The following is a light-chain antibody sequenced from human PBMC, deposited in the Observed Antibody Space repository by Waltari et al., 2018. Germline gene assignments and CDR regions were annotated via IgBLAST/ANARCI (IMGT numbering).Light chain of an antibody. CDR2: DTS. CDR3: QQRRRWPLT. CDR1: PTVNTY. Sequence: EIVLTQAPATLSLSPGERATLACRATPTVNTYLASYQQIPGQAPRLHIYDTSNRATGIPDRFSGSGAETDVTLTISSLEPEDFAVYYCQQRRRWPLTFGGGSKVEI. J-gene: IGKJ4*01. V-gene: IGKV3-11*01.